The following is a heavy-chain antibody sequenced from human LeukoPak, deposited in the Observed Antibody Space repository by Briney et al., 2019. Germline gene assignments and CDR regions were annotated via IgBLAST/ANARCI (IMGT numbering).Heavy chain of an antibody. J-gene: IGHJ4*02. D-gene: IGHD3-10*01. CDR2: IYYSGST. CDR1: GGSISSYY. Sequence: SETLSLTCTVSGGSISSYYWGWIRQPPGKGLEWIGYIYYSGSTNYNPSLKSRVTISVDTSKNQFSLKLSSVTAADTAVYYCARAEGELFAFDYWGQGTLVTVSS. V-gene: IGHV4-59*01. CDR3: ARAEGELFAFDY.